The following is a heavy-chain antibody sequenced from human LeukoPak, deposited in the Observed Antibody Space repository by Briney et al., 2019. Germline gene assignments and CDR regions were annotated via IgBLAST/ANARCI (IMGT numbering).Heavy chain of an antibody. CDR3: ARGGGITMVRGVIIRSYNYMDV. CDR2: INPNSGGT. J-gene: IGHJ6*03. D-gene: IGHD3-10*01. V-gene: IGHV1-2*02. CDR1: GYTFTSYG. Sequence: ASVKVSCKASGYTFTSYGISWVRQAPGQGLEWMGWINPNSGGTNYAQKFQGRVTMTRDTSISTAYMELSRLRSDDTAVYYCARGGGITMVRGVIIRSYNYMDVWGKGTTVTISS.